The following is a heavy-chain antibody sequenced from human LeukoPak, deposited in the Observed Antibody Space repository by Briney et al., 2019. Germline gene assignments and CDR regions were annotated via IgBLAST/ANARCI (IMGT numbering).Heavy chain of an antibody. Sequence: SETLSLTCTVSGGSISSSSYYWGWIRQPPGKGLEWIGSIYYSGSTYYNPSLKSRVTISVDTSKNQFSLKLSSVTAADTAVYYCARHKRPGALAAAILYRGQGTLVTVSS. CDR3: ARHKRPGALAAAILY. CDR1: GGSISSSSYY. CDR2: IYYSGST. J-gene: IGHJ4*02. D-gene: IGHD2-2*02. V-gene: IGHV4-39*01.